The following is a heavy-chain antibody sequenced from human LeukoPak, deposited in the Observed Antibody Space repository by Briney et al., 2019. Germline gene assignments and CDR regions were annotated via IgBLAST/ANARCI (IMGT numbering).Heavy chain of an antibody. CDR3: ARGLSGSYYL. CDR1: GGSISSSSYY. D-gene: IGHD1-26*01. CDR2: IYYSGST. Sequence: SETLSLTCTVSGGSISSSSYYWGWIRQPPGKGLEWIGYIYYSGSTNYNPSLKSRVTISVDTSKNQFSLKLSSVTAADTAVYYCARGLSGSYYLWGQGTLVTVSS. J-gene: IGHJ5*02. V-gene: IGHV4-61*05.